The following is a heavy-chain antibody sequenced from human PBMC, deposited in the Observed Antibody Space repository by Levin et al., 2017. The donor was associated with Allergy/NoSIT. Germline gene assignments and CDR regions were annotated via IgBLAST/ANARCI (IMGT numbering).Heavy chain of an antibody. Sequence: SQTLSLTCTVSGASVSSGVYYWRWIRQHPGKGLEFIGCIHPSGSTHYNPSLNSRVTMSVDTSKNQISLKMTSVTAADTAVYYCARGLDYSKLGYWGQGTLVTVSS. J-gene: IGHJ4*02. CDR1: GASVSSGVYY. CDR2: IHPSGST. D-gene: IGHD4-11*01. V-gene: IGHV4-31*03. CDR3: ARGLDYSKLGY.